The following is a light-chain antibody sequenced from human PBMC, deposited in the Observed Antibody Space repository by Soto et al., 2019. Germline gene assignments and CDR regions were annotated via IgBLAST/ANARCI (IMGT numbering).Light chain of an antibody. CDR3: CSYAGSSYV. V-gene: IGLV2-23*02. Sequence: QSVLTQPASVSGSPEQSITISCTGSSSDVGTYNLVSWYQQHPGEAPKLMIYEVTKRPSGVSNRFSGSKSGNTASLTISGLQAEDEADYYCCSYAGSSYVFGTGTKVPVL. CDR2: EVT. CDR1: SSDVGTYNL. J-gene: IGLJ1*01.